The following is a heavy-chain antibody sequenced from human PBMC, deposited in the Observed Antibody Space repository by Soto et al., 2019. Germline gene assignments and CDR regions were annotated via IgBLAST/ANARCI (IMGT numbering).Heavy chain of an antibody. CDR3: ATYCGSPSCYMGGVS. Sequence: EVPLVESGGGLVQPGGSLRLSCAASGFTFSRYWMQWVRQAPGKGLVWVSYINTDGSSTSYADSVKGRFTISRDNANNTLYLLTNCLSAENTAVYYCATYCGSPSCYMGGVSWGQGTLVTVSS. J-gene: IGHJ5*02. CDR1: GFTFSRYW. V-gene: IGHV3-74*01. CDR2: INTDGSST. D-gene: IGHD2-2*02.